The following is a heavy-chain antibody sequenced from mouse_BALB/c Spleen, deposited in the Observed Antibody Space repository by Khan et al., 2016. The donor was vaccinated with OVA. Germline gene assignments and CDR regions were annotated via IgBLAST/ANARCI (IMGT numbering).Heavy chain of an antibody. CDR3: ARSPYYDSRYWYFDV. D-gene: IGHD1-1*01. Sequence: EVKLQESGPSLVKPSQTLSLTCSVTGDSITSGYWNRIRKFPGSKLEYMGYISYSGSTYYNPSLKSRISITRDTSKNQYYLQLNSVTTEDTATYYCARSPYYDSRYWYFDVWGAGTTVTVSS. V-gene: IGHV3-8*02. J-gene: IGHJ1*01. CDR1: GDSITSGY. CDR2: ISYSGST.